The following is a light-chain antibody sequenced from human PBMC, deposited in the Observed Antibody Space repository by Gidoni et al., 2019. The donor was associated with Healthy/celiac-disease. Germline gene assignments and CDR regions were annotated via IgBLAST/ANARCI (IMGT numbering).Light chain of an antibody. CDR1: QSVSSY. CDR2: DAS. Sequence: EIVLTHSPATLSFSPGERAPLSCRARQSVSSYFAWYQQKPGQAPRLPTYDASNRATGIPARFSGSGSGTDFTLTISSIEPEDFAVYDCQERSNWQRITCGQETRLEMK. CDR3: QERSNWQRIT. J-gene: IGKJ5*01. V-gene: IGKV3-11*01.